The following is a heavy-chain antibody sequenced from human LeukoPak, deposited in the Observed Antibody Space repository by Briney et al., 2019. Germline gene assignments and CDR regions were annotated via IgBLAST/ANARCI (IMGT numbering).Heavy chain of an antibody. V-gene: IGHV1-18*01. CDR1: GYTFTSYG. J-gene: IGHJ3*02. CDR2: ISAYNGNT. D-gene: IGHD6-19*01. Sequence: ASVKVSCKASGYTFTSYGISWVRQAPGQGLEWMGWISAYNGNTNYAQKLQGRVTMTTDTSTSTAYMELRSLRSDDTAVYYCARESRDIFYSSGWYRGTTFDIWGQGTMVTVSS. CDR3: ARESRDIFYSSGWYRGTTFDI.